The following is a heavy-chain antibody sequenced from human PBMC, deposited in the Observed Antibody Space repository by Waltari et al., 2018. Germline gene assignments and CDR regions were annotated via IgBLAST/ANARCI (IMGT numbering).Heavy chain of an antibody. CDR3: ARQLPVYAFDI. J-gene: IGHJ3*02. Sequence: EVQLVESGGGLVQPGGSLRLSCAASGFTFSSYWMSWVRQAPGKGLGWVANIKQDGSEKYYVDSVKGRFTISRDNAKNSLYLQMNSLRAEDTAVYYCARQLPVYAFDIWGQGTMVTVSS. V-gene: IGHV3-7*01. CDR2: IKQDGSEK. CDR1: GFTFSSYW. D-gene: IGHD2-8*01.